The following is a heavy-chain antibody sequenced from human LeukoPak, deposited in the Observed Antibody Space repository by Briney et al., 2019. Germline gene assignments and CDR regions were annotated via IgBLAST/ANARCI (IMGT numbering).Heavy chain of an antibody. CDR3: ARHSGLRSPFDP. Sequence: KSSETLSLTCTVSGGSISTTNYYWGWIRQPPGRDLEWIGSIYSSGNTYYNPSLESRVTISVDTSKNQLSLKLTSGTAADTSVYYCARHSGLRSPFDPWGQGTLVTVSS. CDR2: IYSSGNT. V-gene: IGHV4-39*01. D-gene: IGHD3-3*01. J-gene: IGHJ5*02. CDR1: GGSISTTNYY.